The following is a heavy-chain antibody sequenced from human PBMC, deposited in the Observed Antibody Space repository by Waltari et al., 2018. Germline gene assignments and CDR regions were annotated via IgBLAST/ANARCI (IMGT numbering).Heavy chain of an antibody. CDR1: GYSISSGYY. CDR3: ARDMQLVRESYYYYYYGMDV. Sequence: QVQLQESGPGLVKPSETLSLTCAVSGYSISSGYYWGWIRQPPGQGREWSGSIYHSGSTYYNPALKSGVTISVDTSKNQFSLKLSSVTAADTAVYYCARDMQLVRESYYYYYYGMDVWGQGTTVTVSS. J-gene: IGHJ6*02. D-gene: IGHD6-13*01. CDR2: IYHSGST. V-gene: IGHV4-38-2*02.